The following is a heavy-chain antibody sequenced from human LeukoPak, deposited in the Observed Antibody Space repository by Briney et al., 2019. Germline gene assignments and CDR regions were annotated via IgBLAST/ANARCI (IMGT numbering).Heavy chain of an antibody. Sequence: GGSLRLSCAASGFTFSSYAMHWVRQAPGKGLEWVALISHDGSNKYYADSVKGRFTISRDNAKNSLYLQMNSLRAEDTAVYYCARVATSTYYYMDVWGKGTTVTISS. J-gene: IGHJ6*03. CDR2: ISHDGSNK. CDR1: GFTFSSYA. D-gene: IGHD2-2*01. V-gene: IGHV3-30*04. CDR3: ARVATSTYYYMDV.